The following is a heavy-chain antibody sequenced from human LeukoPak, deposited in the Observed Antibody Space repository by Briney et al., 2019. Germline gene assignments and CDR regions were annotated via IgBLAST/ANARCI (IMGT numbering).Heavy chain of an antibody. CDR3: ARDLTTHDYGDYLFDY. D-gene: IGHD4-17*01. Sequence: ASVKVSCKASGGTFSSYAISWVRQAPGQGLEWMGRIIPIFGTANYAQKFQGRVTITTDESTSTAYMELSSLRSEDTAVYYCARDLTTHDYGDYLFDYWGQGTLVTASS. V-gene: IGHV1-69*05. CDR1: GGTFSSYA. J-gene: IGHJ4*02. CDR2: IIPIFGTA.